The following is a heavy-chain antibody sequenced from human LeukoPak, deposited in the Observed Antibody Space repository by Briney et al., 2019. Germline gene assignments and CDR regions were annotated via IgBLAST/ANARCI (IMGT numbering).Heavy chain of an antibody. V-gene: IGHV3-7*01. Sequence: PGGSLRLSCAASGFTFSSYWMSWVRQAPGKGLEWVANIKQDGSEKYYVDSVKGRFTTSRDNAKNSLYLQMNSLRAEDTAVYYCVKDESDIVATISWFDPWGQGTLVTVSS. J-gene: IGHJ5*02. D-gene: IGHD5-12*01. CDR2: IKQDGSEK. CDR1: GFTFSSYW. CDR3: VKDESDIVATISWFDP.